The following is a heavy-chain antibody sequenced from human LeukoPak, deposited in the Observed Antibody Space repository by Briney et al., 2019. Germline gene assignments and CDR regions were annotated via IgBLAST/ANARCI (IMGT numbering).Heavy chain of an antibody. V-gene: IGHV4-30-2*01. CDR2: INHSGST. CDR3: ASLRITMIVVPY. D-gene: IGHD3-22*01. J-gene: IGHJ4*02. Sequence: SQTLSLTCTVSGGSISSGGYYWSWIRQPPGKGLEWIGEINHSGSTNYNPSLKSRVIISVDTSKNQFSLKLSSVTAADTAVYYCASLRITMIVVPYWGQGTLVTVSS. CDR1: GGSISSGGYY.